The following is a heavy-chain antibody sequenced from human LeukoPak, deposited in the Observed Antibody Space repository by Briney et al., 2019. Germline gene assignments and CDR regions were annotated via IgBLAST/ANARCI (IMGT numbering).Heavy chain of an antibody. CDR2: ISYDGSNK. CDR1: GFTFSSYA. J-gene: IGHJ4*02. CDR3: VRDFSPSMFDY. Sequence: PGGSLRLSCAASGFTFSSYAMHWVRQAPGKGLEWVAVISYDGSNKYYADSVKGRFTISRDNSKNTLYLQMKSLRDEDTAVYYCVRDFSPSMFDYWGQGTLVTVPS. V-gene: IGHV3-30-3*01. D-gene: IGHD2/OR15-2a*01.